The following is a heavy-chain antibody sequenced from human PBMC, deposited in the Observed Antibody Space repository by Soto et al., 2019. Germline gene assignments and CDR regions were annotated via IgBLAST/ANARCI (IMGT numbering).Heavy chain of an antibody. V-gene: IGHV4-59*01. CDR1: GGSISSYY. CDR2: IYYSGST. Sequence: SETLSLTCTVSGGSISSYYWSWIRQPPGKGLEWIGYIYYSGSTNYNPSLKSRVTISVDTSKNQFSLKLSSVTAADTAVYYCARHTYYYYDMDVWGKGTTVTVSS. J-gene: IGHJ6*03. CDR3: ARHTYYYYDMDV.